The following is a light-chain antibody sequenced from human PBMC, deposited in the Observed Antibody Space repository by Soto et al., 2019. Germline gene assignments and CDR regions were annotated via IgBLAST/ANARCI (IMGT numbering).Light chain of an antibody. CDR2: GSS. CDR3: QQYGSSPFT. CDR1: QSVSSNY. V-gene: IGKV3-20*01. Sequence: EIVLTQSPGTLSLSPGGGATLSCRASQSVSSNYLAWYQQKPGQAPRLLIYGSSSRATGIPDRFSGSGSGTDFTLTISRLEPDDFAVYYYQQYGSSPFTFGPGTKVHI. J-gene: IGKJ3*01.